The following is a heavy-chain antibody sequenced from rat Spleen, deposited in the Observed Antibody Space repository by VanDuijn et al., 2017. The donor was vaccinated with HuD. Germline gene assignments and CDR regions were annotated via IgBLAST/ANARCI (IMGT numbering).Heavy chain of an antibody. J-gene: IGHJ2*01. CDR2: ITNTGGST. V-gene: IGHV5-25*01. Sequence: EVQLVESGGGLVQPGRSMKLSCAASGLSFSNYDMAWVRQAPTKGLEWVASITNTGGSTYYPDSVKGRFTISRDNAKSTLYLQMNSLRSEDTATYYCTRGQANPSWGQGVMVTVSS. CDR3: TRGQANPS. CDR1: GLSFSNYD. D-gene: IGHD3-2*01.